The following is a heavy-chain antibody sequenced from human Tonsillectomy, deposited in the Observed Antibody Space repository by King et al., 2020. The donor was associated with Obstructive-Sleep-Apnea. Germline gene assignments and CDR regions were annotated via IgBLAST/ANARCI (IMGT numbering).Heavy chain of an antibody. CDR1: GFTFSDYG. V-gene: IGHV3-33*03. D-gene: IGHD4-23*01. CDR3: AKRGYGGNGPDY. J-gene: IGHJ4*02. Sequence: VQLVESGGGVVQPGRSLRLSCAASGFTFSDYGMHWVRQAPGKGLEWVAFITYDGSTKYYGDSVKGRFTISRDDSKNTLYLQMNSLRAEDTAVYYCAKRGYGGNGPDYWGQGTLVTVSS. CDR2: ITYDGSTK.